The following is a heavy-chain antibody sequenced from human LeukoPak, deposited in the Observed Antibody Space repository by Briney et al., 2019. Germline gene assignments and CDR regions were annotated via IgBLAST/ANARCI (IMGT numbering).Heavy chain of an antibody. Sequence: GGSLRLSCAVSGFTSGNYGMHWVRQAPGKGLERVALISYDGSSEYYAGSVKGRFTISRDNSKITVYLQMNSLKAEDTAVYYCAKELYNYGDYGAEGLDVGGQGTTVTVS. J-gene: IGHJ6*02. CDR1: GFTSGNYG. CDR2: ISYDGSSE. CDR3: AKELYNYGDYGAEGLDV. V-gene: IGHV3-30*18. D-gene: IGHD4-17*01.